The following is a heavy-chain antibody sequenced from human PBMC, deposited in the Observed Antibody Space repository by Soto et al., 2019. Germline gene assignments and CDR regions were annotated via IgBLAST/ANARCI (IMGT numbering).Heavy chain of an antibody. CDR2: ISYDGSNK. J-gene: IGHJ6*02. CDR1: GFTFSSYA. CDR3: ARGGYSNYEGYYYYGMDV. Sequence: QVQLVESGGGVVQPGRSLRLSCAASGFTFSSYAMHWVRQAPGKGLEWVAVISYDGSNKYYADSVKGRFTISRDNSKNTLYLQMNSLRAEDTAVYYCARGGYSNYEGYYYYGMDVWGQGTTVTVSS. V-gene: IGHV3-30-3*01. D-gene: IGHD4-4*01.